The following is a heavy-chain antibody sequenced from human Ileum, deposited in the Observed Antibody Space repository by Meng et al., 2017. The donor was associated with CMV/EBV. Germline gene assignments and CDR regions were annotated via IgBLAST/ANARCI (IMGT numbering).Heavy chain of an antibody. Sequence: QVPLQESGPGPVKPSETLSLTCTVSGGSISGYYWSWIRQPATKGLEWIGRVYSSGSTDYNPSLQSRVTMSVDTSKNQFSLKLSSVTAADTAVYYCARGSSSWAFDYWGQGTLVTVSS. V-gene: IGHV4-4*07. J-gene: IGHJ4*02. CDR3: ARGSSSWAFDY. CDR1: GGSISGYY. D-gene: IGHD2-2*01. CDR2: VYSSGST.